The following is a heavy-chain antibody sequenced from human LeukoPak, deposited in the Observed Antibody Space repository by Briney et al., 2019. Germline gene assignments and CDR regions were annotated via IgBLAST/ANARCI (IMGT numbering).Heavy chain of an antibody. CDR1: GFIFRSYS. CDR2: ISRSGSTI. V-gene: IGHV3-48*01. Sequence: GGSLRLSCVASGFIFRSYSMNWVRQAPGKGLEWVSYISRSGSTIFYADSVKGRFTISRDNSKNTLYLQMNSLRAEDTAVYYCAKDSVWFGEPNWFDPWGQGTLVTVSS. D-gene: IGHD3-10*01. J-gene: IGHJ5*02. CDR3: AKDSVWFGEPNWFDP.